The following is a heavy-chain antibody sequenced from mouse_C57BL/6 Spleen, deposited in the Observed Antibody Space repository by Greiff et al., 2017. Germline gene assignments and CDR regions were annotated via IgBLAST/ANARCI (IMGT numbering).Heavy chain of an antibody. CDR1: GFTFSDYG. V-gene: IGHV5-17*01. J-gene: IGHJ1*03. CDR2: ISSGSSTI. CDR3: ARPADYGSSFRYWYFGV. Sequence: EVKLVESGGGLVKPGGSLKLSCAASGFTFSDYGMHWVRQAPEKGLEWVAYISSGSSTIYYADTVKGRFTISRDNAKNTLFLQMTSLRSEDTAMYYCARPADYGSSFRYWYFGVWGTGTTVTGSS. D-gene: IGHD1-1*01.